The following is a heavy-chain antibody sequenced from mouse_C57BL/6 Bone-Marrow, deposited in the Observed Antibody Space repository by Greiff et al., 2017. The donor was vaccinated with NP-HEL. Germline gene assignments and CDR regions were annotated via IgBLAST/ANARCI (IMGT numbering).Heavy chain of an antibody. CDR1: GFNIKDDY. V-gene: IGHV14-4*01. D-gene: IGHD2-12*01. CDR3: TTSGYSEGFDY. Sequence: VQLQQSGAELVRPGASVKLSCTASGFNIKDDYMHWVKQRPEQGLEWIGWIDPENGDTEYASKFQGKATITADTSSNTAYLQLSSLTSEDTAVYYCTTSGYSEGFDYGGQGTTLTVSS. CDR2: IDPENGDT. J-gene: IGHJ2*01.